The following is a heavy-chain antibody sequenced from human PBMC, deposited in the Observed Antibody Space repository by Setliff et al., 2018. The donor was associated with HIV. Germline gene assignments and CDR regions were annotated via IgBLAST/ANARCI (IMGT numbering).Heavy chain of an antibody. CDR2: IYYSGST. Sequence: PSETLSLTCAVYGGSFSGYYWGWIRQPPGKGLEWIGSIYYSGSTNYNPSLKSRVTISVDTSKNQFSLKLSSVTAADTAVYYCARDGPRGYSYGPGGYFDYWGQGTLVTVSS. CDR3: ARDGPRGYSYGPGGYFDY. D-gene: IGHD5-18*01. V-gene: IGHV4-59*01. CDR1: GGSFSGYY. J-gene: IGHJ4*02.